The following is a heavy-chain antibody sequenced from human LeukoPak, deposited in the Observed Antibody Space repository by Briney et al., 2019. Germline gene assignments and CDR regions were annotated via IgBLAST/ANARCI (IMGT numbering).Heavy chain of an antibody. Sequence: GGSLRLSCAASGFTFSSYGMHWVRQAPGKGVEWVAVIWYDGSNKYYADSVKGRFTISRDNSKNTLYLQMNSLRAEDTAVYYCARAASYSNTYFDYWGQGTLVTVSS. CDR2: IWYDGSNK. CDR3: ARAASYSNTYFDY. J-gene: IGHJ4*02. V-gene: IGHV3-33*01. D-gene: IGHD4-11*01. CDR1: GFTFSSYG.